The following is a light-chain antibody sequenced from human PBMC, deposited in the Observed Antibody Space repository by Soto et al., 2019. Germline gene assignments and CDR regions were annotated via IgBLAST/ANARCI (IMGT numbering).Light chain of an antibody. Sequence: QAVVTQEPSLTVSPGGTVTLTCGSSTGTLTSGHFPYWFQQKPGQAPRALIFDTSNRHSWTPARFSGSLLGGKAALTLSGAQPEDEADYYCQSFDIYVLALIFGVGTKLTVL. CDR1: TGTLTSGHF. CDR3: QSFDIYVLALI. V-gene: IGLV7-46*01. J-gene: IGLJ2*01. CDR2: DTS.